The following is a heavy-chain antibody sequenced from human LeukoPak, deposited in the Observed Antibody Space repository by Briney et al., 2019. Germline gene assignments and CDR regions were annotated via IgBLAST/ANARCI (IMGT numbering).Heavy chain of an antibody. Sequence: PSETLSLTCTVSAGYMNSYYFSWIRQPPGKGLEWIGSIYYSGSTYYTPSLKSRVTISVDTSKNQFSLKLTSVTAADTAVYYCASLYGSGSYYPSDYWGQGTLVTVSS. CDR2: IYYSGST. CDR3: ASLYGSGSYYPSDY. V-gene: IGHV4-39*07. D-gene: IGHD3-10*01. CDR1: AGYMNSYY. J-gene: IGHJ4*02.